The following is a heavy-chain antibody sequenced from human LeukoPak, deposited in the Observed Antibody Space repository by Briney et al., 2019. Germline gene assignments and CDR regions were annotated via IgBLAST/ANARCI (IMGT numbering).Heavy chain of an antibody. V-gene: IGHV3-23*01. D-gene: IGHD3-10*01. J-gene: IGHJ4*02. CDR2: ISGSRTST. CDR1: GFTFSTYA. CDR3: AKGSSGSYYRYFDS. Sequence: PGGSLRLSCAASGFTFSTYAMNWIRQAPGKGLEWVSAISGSRTSTYYADSVEGRFTISRENSKNTLYLQVNSLRAEDTAIYYCAKGSSGSYYRYFDSWGQGTLVTVSS.